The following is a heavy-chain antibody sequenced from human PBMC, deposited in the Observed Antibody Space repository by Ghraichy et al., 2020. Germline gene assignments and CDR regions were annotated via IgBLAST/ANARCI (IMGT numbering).Heavy chain of an antibody. CDR3: AADPYYDSSGRRSINYYGMDV. J-gene: IGHJ6*02. CDR2: IVFGSGNT. CDR1: GFTFTSSA. D-gene: IGHD3-22*01. Sequence: SVKVSCKASGFTFTSSAVQWVRQARGQRLEWIGWIVFGSGNTKYAQKFQERVTITRDMSTSTAYMELSSLRSEDTAVYYCAADPYYDSSGRRSINYYGMDVWGQGTTGTGSS. V-gene: IGHV1-58*01.